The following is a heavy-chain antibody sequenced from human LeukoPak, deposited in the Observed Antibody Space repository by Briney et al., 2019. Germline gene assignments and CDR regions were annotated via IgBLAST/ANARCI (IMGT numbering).Heavy chain of an antibody. CDR3: ARELTGGLDY. D-gene: IGHD7-27*01. J-gene: IGHJ4*02. CDR1: GFTFSSYT. Sequence: PGGSLRLSCAASGFTFSSYTMNWVRQAPGKGLEWVSGLSSSSRYIYYADSVKGRFTISRDDAKNSLYLQMNSLRAEDTAVYYCARELTGGLDYWGQGTLVTVSS. CDR2: LSSSSRYI. V-gene: IGHV3-21*01.